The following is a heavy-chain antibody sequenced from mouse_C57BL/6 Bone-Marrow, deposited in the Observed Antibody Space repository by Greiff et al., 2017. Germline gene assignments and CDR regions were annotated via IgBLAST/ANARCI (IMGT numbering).Heavy chain of an antibody. V-gene: IGHV5-4*03. CDR1: GFTFSSYA. CDR2: ISDGGSYT. CDR3: ARGLYGSSYVPYD. D-gene: IGHD1-1*01. J-gene: IGHJ2*01. Sequence: EVNVVESGGGLVKPGGSLKLSCAASGFTFSSYAMSWVRQTPEKRLEWVATISDGGSYTYYPDNVKGRFTITRDNAKNHLYLQMSHLKSEDTAIYYCARGLYGSSYVPYDWGQGTTLTVSA.